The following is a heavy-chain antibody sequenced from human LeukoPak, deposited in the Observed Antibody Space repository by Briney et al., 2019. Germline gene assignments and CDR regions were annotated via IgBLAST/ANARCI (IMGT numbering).Heavy chain of an antibody. CDR3: ARTRTPGIAVAGVDY. J-gene: IGHJ4*02. CDR1: GGTFSSYA. V-gene: IGHV1-69*05. D-gene: IGHD6-19*01. CDR2: IIPIFGTA. Sequence: ASVKVSCKASGGTFSSYAISWVRQAPGQGLEWMGGIIPIFGTANYAQKLQGRVTMTTDTSTSTAYMELRSLRSDDTAVYYCARTRTPGIAVAGVDYWGQGTLVTVSS.